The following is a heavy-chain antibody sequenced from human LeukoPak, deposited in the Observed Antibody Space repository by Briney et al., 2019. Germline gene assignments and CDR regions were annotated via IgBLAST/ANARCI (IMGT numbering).Heavy chain of an antibody. CDR2: IWYDGSNK. CDR1: GFTFSSYG. Sequence: PGRSLRLSCAASGFTFSSYGMHWVRQAPGKGLEWVAVIWYDGSNKYYADSVKGRFTISRDNSKNTLYLQMNSLRAEDTAVYYCAKETGVQSSTSFQPNDYFDYWGQGTLVTVSS. V-gene: IGHV3-33*06. CDR3: AKETGVQSSTSFQPNDYFDY. J-gene: IGHJ4*02. D-gene: IGHD2-2*01.